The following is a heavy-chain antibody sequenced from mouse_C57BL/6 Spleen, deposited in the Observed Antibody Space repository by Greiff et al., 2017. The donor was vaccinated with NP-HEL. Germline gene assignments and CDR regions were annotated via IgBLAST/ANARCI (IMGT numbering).Heavy chain of an antibody. V-gene: IGHV1-50*01. CDR3: ANYYYGSSSNYFDY. J-gene: IGHJ2*01. Sequence: QVQLQQPGAELVKPGASVKLSCKASGYTFTSYWMQWVKQRPGQGLEWIGEIDPSDSYTNYNQKFKGKATLTVDTSSSTAYMQLSSLTSEDSAVYYCANYYYGSSSNYFDYWGQGTTLTVSS. D-gene: IGHD1-1*01. CDR2: IDPSDSYT. CDR1: GYTFTSYW.